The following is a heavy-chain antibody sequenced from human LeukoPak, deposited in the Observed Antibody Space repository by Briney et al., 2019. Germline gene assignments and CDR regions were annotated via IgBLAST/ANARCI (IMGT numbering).Heavy chain of an antibody. D-gene: IGHD3-3*01. J-gene: IGHJ6*03. Sequence: SETLSLTCTVSGGSISSYYWSWIRQPPGKGLEGIGYIYYSGSTNYNPSLKSRVTISVDTSKNQFSLKLSSVTAADTAVYYCARAPYDFWSGYPIGWYYYYMDVWGKGTTVTVSS. CDR2: IYYSGST. CDR3: ARAPYDFWSGYPIGWYYYYMDV. V-gene: IGHV4-59*01. CDR1: GGSISSYY.